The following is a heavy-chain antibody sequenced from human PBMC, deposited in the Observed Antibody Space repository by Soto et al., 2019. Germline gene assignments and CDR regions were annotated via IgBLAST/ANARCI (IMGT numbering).Heavy chain of an antibody. CDR2: ICNSGTT. V-gene: IGHV4-59*03. CDR1: GGSIRSYC. Sequence: QVQLQESGPTLVKPSETLSLTCTVSGGSIRSYCWTWIRQPPGEGLEWIGCICNSGTTHYNPSLKSRVAISIDTQKNQFSLQLSSVTVADTAFYYCAGGWSIVVATRRLMDVWGKGTTVTVSS. J-gene: IGHJ6*03. CDR3: AGGWSIVVATRRLMDV. D-gene: IGHD3-22*01.